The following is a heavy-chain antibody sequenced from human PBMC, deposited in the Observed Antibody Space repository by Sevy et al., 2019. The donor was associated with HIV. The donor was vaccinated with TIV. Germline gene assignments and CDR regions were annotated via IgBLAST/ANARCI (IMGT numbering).Heavy chain of an antibody. CDR2: IDHSGTT. CDR1: NGSFSGYY. J-gene: IGHJ4*02. D-gene: IGHD3-22*01. V-gene: IGHV4-34*01. Sequence: LPETLSLTCAVYNGSFSGYYWTWIRQTPAEGLQWIGDIDHSGTTHYNPSLKSRVTISRDTSKNQFSLKVTSVNAADTTVYYCARRAPYFYDDTNQYLLSYYLDFWGQGTPVTVSS. CDR3: ARRAPYFYDDTNQYLLSYYLDF.